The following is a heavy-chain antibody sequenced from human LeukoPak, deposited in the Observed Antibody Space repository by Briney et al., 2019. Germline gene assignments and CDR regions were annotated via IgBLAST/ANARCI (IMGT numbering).Heavy chain of an antibody. D-gene: IGHD2-15*01. CDR2: ISYDGSNK. CDR3: ARDHPLGGSGLDY. Sequence: GGSLRLSCAASGFTFSSYAMHWVRQAPGKGLEWVAVISYDGSNKYYADSVKGRFTISRDNSKNTLYLQMNSLRAEDTAVYYCARDHPLGGSGLDYWGQGTLVTVSS. CDR1: GFTFSSYA. J-gene: IGHJ4*02. V-gene: IGHV3-30-3*01.